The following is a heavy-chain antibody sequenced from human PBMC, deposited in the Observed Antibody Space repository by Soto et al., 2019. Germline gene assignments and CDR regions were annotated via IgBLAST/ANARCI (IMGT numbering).Heavy chain of an antibody. J-gene: IGHJ4*02. CDR1: GYTFTGYY. D-gene: IGHD3-9*01. V-gene: IGHV1-2*04. CDR3: ARGGDYFEILTGYYSLYYFGY. CDR2: INRKGGGR. Sequence: ASVKVSCKASGYTFTGYYMHWVRQAPGQXXXXXRCINRKGGGRNYAQELRGWGXXTXXXXXXXXYMXRGRLRSDDTAVYYCARGGDYFEILTGYYSLYYFGYWGQGTRFTVAS.